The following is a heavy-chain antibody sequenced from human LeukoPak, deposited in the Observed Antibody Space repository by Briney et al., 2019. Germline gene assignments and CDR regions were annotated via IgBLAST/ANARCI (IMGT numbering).Heavy chain of an antibody. CDR2: ISSSGSTI. J-gene: IGHJ4*02. D-gene: IGHD3-10*01. CDR3: ASPATYYGSGSYYY. V-gene: IGHV3-11*01. CDR1: GFTFSDYY. Sequence: PGGSLRLSCAASGFTFSDYYMSWIRQAPGKGPEWVSYISSSGSTIYYADSVKGRFTISRDNAKNSLYLQMNSLRAEDTAVYYCASPATYYGSGSYYYWGQGTLVTVSS.